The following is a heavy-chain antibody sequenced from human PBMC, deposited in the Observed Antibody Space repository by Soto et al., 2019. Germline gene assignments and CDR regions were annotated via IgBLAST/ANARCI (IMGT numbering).Heavy chain of an antibody. Sequence: QLQLQESGSGRVKPSQPLSLPGAVSGGSISSVGSSWSWIRQPPGKGLEWIGYIYHSGYTYCNPSLKSRVTISVDRSKNQFSLKLSSVTAADTAVYYCARAHYGDYGYGMDVWGQGTTVTVSS. V-gene: IGHV4-30-2*01. CDR1: GGSISSVGSS. D-gene: IGHD4-17*01. CDR2: IYHSGYT. J-gene: IGHJ6*02. CDR3: ARAHYGDYGYGMDV.